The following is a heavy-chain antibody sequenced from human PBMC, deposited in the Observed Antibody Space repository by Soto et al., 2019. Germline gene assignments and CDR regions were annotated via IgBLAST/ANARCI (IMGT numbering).Heavy chain of an antibody. D-gene: IGHD4-17*01. CDR1: GFSVCIYV. CDR3: ARDADYGDYLFDY. V-gene: IGHV3-21*01. CDR2: ISSSSSYI. Sequence: GVPMRHSCAACGFSVCIYVMNVVRKIPGKGLEWVSSISSSSSYIYYADSVKGRFTISRDSAKNSLYLQMNSLRAEDMAVYYCARDADYGDYLFDYWGQGTLVTVSS. J-gene: IGHJ4*02.